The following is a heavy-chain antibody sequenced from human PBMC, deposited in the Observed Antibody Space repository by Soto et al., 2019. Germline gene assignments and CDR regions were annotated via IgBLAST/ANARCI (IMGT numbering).Heavy chain of an antibody. V-gene: IGHV4-59*01. CDR3: ARGPDYGGQTALDY. CDR1: GGSLSNYY. D-gene: IGHD4-17*01. CDR2: ISYSGNT. J-gene: IGHJ4*02. Sequence: SETLSLTCTVSGGSLSNYYWSWIRQPPGKRLEWIGYISYSGNTNYNPSLKSRVIISVDTSMNQFSLKLSSLTAADTAVYYCARGPDYGGQTALDYWGQGTPVTVSS.